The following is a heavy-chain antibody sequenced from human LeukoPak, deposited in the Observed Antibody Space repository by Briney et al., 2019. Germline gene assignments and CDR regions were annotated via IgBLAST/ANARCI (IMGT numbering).Heavy chain of an antibody. V-gene: IGHV3-30-3*01. CDR2: ISYDGSNK. CDR1: GFTFSSYA. D-gene: IGHD3-3*01. CDR3: ARAGYDFWSGYPGPADY. J-gene: IGHJ4*02. Sequence: GGSLRLSCAASGFTFSSYAMHWVRQAPGKGLEWVAVISYDGSNKYYADSVKGRFTISRDNSKNTLYLQMNSLRAEDTAVYYCARAGYDFWSGYPGPADYWGQGTLVTVSS.